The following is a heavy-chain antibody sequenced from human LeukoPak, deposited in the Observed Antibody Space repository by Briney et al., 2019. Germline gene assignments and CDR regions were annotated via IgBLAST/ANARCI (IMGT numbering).Heavy chain of an antibody. CDR2: IYYGRST. CDR3: ARDDSSSWYKGWFDP. V-gene: IGHV4-59*01. CDR1: GGSISSYY. D-gene: IGHD6-13*01. J-gene: IGHJ5*02. Sequence: SETLSLTCTVSGGSISSYYWSWIRQPPGKGLEWIGYIYYGRSTNYNPSLKSRVTISVDTSKNQFSLKLSSVTAADTAVYYCARDDSSSWYKGWFDPWGQGTLVTVSS.